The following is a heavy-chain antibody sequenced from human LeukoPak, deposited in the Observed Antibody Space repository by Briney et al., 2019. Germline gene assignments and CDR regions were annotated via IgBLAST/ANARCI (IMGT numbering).Heavy chain of an antibody. CDR2: IRYDGSNK. CDR3: AKDHYYGSGSYLLDY. V-gene: IGHV3-30*02. CDR1: GFTFTTYN. J-gene: IGHJ4*02. Sequence: PGGSLRLSCAASGFTFTTYNMNWVRQAPGKGLEWVAFIRYDGSNKYYADSVKGRFTISRDDSKNTLYLQMNSLRAEDTAVYYCAKDHYYGSGSYLLDYWGQGTLVTVSS. D-gene: IGHD3-10*01.